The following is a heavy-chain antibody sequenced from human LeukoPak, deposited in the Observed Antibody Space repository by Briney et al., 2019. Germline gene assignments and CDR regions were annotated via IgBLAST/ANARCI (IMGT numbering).Heavy chain of an antibody. D-gene: IGHD1-26*01. CDR3: AKDRSGSYSQGLDY. J-gene: IGHJ4*02. Sequence: GGSLRLSCAASGFTFSRYGLHWVRQAPGKGLEWVAFIRDDGSTRYYADSVKGRFTVSRDNSKNMLYLQMDSLRTEDTAVFYCAKDRSGSYSQGLDYWGQGTLVTVSS. CDR2: IRDDGSTR. V-gene: IGHV3-30*02. CDR1: GFTFSRYG.